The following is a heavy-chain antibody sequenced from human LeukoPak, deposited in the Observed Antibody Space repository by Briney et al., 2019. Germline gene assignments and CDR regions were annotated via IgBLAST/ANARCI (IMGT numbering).Heavy chain of an antibody. CDR1: GYTFTGYY. D-gene: IGHD6-19*01. J-gene: IGHJ4*02. Sequence: GASVKVSCKASGYTFTGYYMHWVRQAPGQGLEWMGWINPNSGGTNYAQKFQGRVTMTRDTSISTAYMELSRLRSDDTAVYYCARVPTRHGSKQWPVYWGQGTLVTVSS. V-gene: IGHV1-2*02. CDR2: INPNSGGT. CDR3: ARVPTRHGSKQWPVY.